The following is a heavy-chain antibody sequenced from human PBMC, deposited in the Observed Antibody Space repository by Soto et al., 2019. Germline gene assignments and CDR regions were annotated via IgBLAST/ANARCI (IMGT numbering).Heavy chain of an antibody. Sequence: ASVKVSCKASGYTFTSYGISWVRQAPGQGLEWMGWISAYNGNTNYAQKLQGRVTMTTDTSTSTAYMELRNLRSDDTAVYYCAIDPKIFGVVKNWVLDFWGNGTTVPVSS. D-gene: IGHD3-3*01. J-gene: IGHJ6*03. CDR2: ISAYNGNT. V-gene: IGHV1-18*01. CDR1: GYTFTSYG. CDR3: AIDPKIFGVVKNWVLDF.